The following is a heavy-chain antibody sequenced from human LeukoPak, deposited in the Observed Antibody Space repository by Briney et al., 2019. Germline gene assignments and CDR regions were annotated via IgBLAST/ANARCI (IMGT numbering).Heavy chain of an antibody. CDR1: GYTFTGYY. D-gene: IGHD5-18*01. CDR2: INPNSGGT. J-gene: IGHJ4*02. Sequence: ASVKVSCKASGYTFTGYYMHWVRQAPGQGLEWMGWINPNSGGTNYAQKFQGRVTMTRDTSISTAYMELSRLRSDDTAVYYCARVGSGGYSYAQSPFWGQGTLVTVSS. CDR3: ARVGSGGYSYAQSPF. V-gene: IGHV1-2*02.